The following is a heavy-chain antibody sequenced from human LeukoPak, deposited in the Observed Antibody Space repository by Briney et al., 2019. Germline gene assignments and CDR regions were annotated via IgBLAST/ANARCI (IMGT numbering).Heavy chain of an antibody. J-gene: IGHJ4*02. V-gene: IGHV3-74*01. CDR2: INSDGSST. D-gene: IGHD2-8*01. Sequence: GGSLRLSCAASGFTFSDYYMSWIRQAPGKGLVWVSRINSDGSSTSYADSVKGRFTISRDNAKNTLYLQMNSLRAEDTAVYYCARDLRCTNGVCSTNFDYWGQGTLVTVSS. CDR1: GFTFSDYY. CDR3: ARDLRCTNGVCSTNFDY.